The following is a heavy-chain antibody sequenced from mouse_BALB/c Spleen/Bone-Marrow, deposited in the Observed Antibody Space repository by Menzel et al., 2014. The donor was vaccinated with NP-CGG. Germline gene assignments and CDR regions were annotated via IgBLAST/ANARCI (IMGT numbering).Heavy chain of an antibody. V-gene: IGHV1S41*01. Sequence: DLVKPGASVKLSCKASGYTFTSYWINWIKQRPGQGLEWIGRIAPGSGSTYYDEMFKGKATLTVDTSSSTAYIQLSSLSAEDSAVYVCARSYYGRAMDYWGEGTSATVYS. CDR1: GYTFTSYW. CDR2: IAPGSGST. J-gene: IGHJ4*01. CDR3: ARSYYGRAMDY. D-gene: IGHD1-1*01.